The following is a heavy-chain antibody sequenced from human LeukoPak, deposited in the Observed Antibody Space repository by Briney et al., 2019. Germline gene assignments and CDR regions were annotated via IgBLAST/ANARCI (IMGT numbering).Heavy chain of an antibody. CDR2: IIPIFGTA. J-gene: IGHJ4*02. CDR3: ARDLLVRGVSTSSDY. D-gene: IGHD3-10*01. Sequence: LVKVSXKASGGTFSSYAISWVRQAPGQGLEWMGRIIPIFGTANYAQKFQGRVTITTDESTSTAYMELRSLRSEDTAVYYCARDLLVRGVSTSSDYWGQGTLVTVSS. V-gene: IGHV1-69*05. CDR1: GGTFSSYA.